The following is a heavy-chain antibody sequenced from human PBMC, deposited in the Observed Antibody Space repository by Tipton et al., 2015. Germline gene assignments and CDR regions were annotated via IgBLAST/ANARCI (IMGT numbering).Heavy chain of an antibody. CDR1: GDSVSSNTAA. D-gene: IGHD6-13*01. CDR3: ARGAQHSTWS. Sequence: GLVKPSQTLSLTCAISGDSVSSNTAAWHWIRQSPSRGLEWLGRTYYRSNWNNDYAVSVKSRITITPDTSKNQFTLHLNSVTPDDTAMYYCARGAQHSTWSWGQRTLVTVSS. CDR2: TYYRSNWNN. V-gene: IGHV6-1*01. J-gene: IGHJ5*02.